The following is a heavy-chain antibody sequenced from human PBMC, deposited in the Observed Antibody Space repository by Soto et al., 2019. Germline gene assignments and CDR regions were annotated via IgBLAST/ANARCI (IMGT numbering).Heavy chain of an antibody. D-gene: IGHD4-17*01. V-gene: IGHV4-31*03. Sequence: SETLSLTCTASGGSISSGGYYWSWIRQHPGKGLEWIGYIYYSGSTYYNPSLKSRVTISVDTSKNQFSLKLSSVTAADTAVYYCASTLNDYGDYDLNYWGQGTLVTVSS. CDR1: GGSISSGGYY. CDR3: ASTLNDYGDYDLNY. J-gene: IGHJ4*02. CDR2: IYYSGST.